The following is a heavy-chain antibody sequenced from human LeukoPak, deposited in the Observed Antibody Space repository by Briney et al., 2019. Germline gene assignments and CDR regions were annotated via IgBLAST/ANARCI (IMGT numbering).Heavy chain of an antibody. Sequence: PGGSLRLSCAASGFTFNKYAMSWVRQAPGMGLEWLSYVSGSGGATYYADSVKGRFTISRDNSKNTVYLQMGSLRAEDTAVYYCAKTRGGTYKYYMDVWGNGTTVTASS. CDR2: VSGSGGAT. D-gene: IGHD1-1*01. CDR1: GFTFNKYA. CDR3: AKTRGGTYKYYMDV. J-gene: IGHJ6*03. V-gene: IGHV3-23*01.